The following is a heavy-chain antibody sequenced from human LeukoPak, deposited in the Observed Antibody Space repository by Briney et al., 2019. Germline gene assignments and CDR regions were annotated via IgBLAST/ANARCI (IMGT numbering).Heavy chain of an antibody. CDR3: VKDEGYDSSGSTFDY. D-gene: IGHD3-22*01. CDR2: ISGSGGST. Sequence: GSLRLSCAASGFTFSNYAMSWVRQAPGKGLEWVSAISGSGGSTYYADSVKGRFTISRDNSKNTLYLQMNSLRAEDTAVYYCVKDEGYDSSGSTFDYWGQGTLVTVSS. J-gene: IGHJ4*02. V-gene: IGHV3-23*01. CDR1: GFTFSNYA.